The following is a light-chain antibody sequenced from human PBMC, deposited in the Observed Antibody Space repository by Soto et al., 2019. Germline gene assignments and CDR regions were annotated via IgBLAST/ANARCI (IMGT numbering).Light chain of an antibody. CDR3: NSYTTSSPLV. CDR2: GVT. V-gene: IGLV2-14*01. Sequence: QSALTQPASVSGSPGQSITISCTGTSSDVGCYNYVSWHQQHPGKAPKLMIYGVTNRPTGISDRFSASKSGNTASLTISGLQSEDEADYYCNSYTTSSPLVFGGGTKLTVL. CDR1: SSDVGCYNY. J-gene: IGLJ2*01.